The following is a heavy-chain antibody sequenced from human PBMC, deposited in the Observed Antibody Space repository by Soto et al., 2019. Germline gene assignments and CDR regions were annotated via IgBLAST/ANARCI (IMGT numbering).Heavy chain of an antibody. CDR1: GYTFTSYG. V-gene: IGHV1-18*01. CDR2: VSAYNGNT. D-gene: IGHD3-22*01. Sequence: QVQLVQSGAEVKKPGASVKFSCKASGYTFTSYGISWVRQAPGQGLEWMGWVSAYNGNTNYAQKLQGRVTMTTNTYTSTAYMELMSLRSDDTAVYYCGRVKGLYDSSGYTTWGQGTLVTVSS. J-gene: IGHJ5*02. CDR3: GRVKGLYDSSGYTT.